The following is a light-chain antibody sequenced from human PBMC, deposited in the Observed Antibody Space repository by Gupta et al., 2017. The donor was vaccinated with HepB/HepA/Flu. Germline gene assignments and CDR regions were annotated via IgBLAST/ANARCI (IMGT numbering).Light chain of an antibody. CDR2: GAS. CDR1: QSLSNGF. J-gene: IGKJ4*01. V-gene: IGKV3-20*01. CDR3: HQYASTPFT. Sequence: EIVLKQSPGTLSLSPGERATFSCRASQSLSNGFLAWYQQKPGQAPRLLIYGASNRASGTPDRFSGSGSGTDFILTINRLEPEDFAVYSCHQYASTPFTFGGGTKVEFK.